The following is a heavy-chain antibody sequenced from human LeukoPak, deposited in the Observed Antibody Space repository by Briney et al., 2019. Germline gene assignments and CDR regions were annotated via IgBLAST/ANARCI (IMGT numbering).Heavy chain of an antibody. CDR3: AKERAPGGAAAIFDY. J-gene: IGHJ4*02. D-gene: IGHD2-2*01. CDR1: GFTFRYYS. V-gene: IGHV3-21*01. Sequence: TGGSLRLSCAASGFTFRYYSMNWVRQAPGRGLEWVSCISSSSSLIFYSDSVRGRFTISRDNAKNLLYLHMNSLRVEDTAVYYCAKERAPGGAAAIFDYWGQGTLVTVSS. CDR2: ISSSSSLI.